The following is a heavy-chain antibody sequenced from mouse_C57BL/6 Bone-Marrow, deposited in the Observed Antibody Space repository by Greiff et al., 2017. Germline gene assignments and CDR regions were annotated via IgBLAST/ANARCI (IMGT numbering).Heavy chain of an antibody. CDR2: FHPYNDDT. CDR3: ARGCNYGGYYFDY. CDR1: GYTFTTYP. J-gene: IGHJ2*01. D-gene: IGHD2-4*01. Sequence: VQLQQSGAELVKPGASVKMSCKASGYTFTTYPIEWMKQNHGKSLEWIGNFHPYNDDTKYTEKFKGKATLTVEKSSRTVYFKLSPLTSDDSSVYYCARGCNYGGYYFDYGGQGTTLTVSS. V-gene: IGHV1-47*01.